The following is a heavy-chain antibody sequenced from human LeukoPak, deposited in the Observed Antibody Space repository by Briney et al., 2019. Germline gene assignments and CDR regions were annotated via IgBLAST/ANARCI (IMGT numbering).Heavy chain of an antibody. V-gene: IGHV3-30*04. CDR2: VSHDGSNK. D-gene: IGHD1/OR15-1a*01. J-gene: IGHJ4*02. CDR3: ARHLLAGTGGDY. CDR1: GFTFSNFP. Sequence: QPGGSLRLSCAASGFTFSNFPMQWVRQAPGKGLEWVAVVSHDGSNKYYADSVKGRFTISRDNSKNTLYLQVSSLRPDDTAVYYCARHLLAGTGGDYWGQGTLVTVSS.